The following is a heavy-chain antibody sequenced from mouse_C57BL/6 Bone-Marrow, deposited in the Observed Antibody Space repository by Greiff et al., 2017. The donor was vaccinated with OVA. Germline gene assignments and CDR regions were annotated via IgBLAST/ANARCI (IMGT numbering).Heavy chain of an antibody. J-gene: IGHJ2*01. CDR3: AMVRITTVVARSPYCFDY. CDR1: GYTFTSYT. D-gene: IGHD1-1*01. V-gene: IGHV1-4*01. Sequence: QVQLQQSGAELARPGASVKLSCKASGYTFTSYTMHWVNQRPGQGLEWIGYINPSSGYTKYNQKFKDKAKLTADKSSSTADMQLSSLTSEYSAVYYCAMVRITTVVARSPYCFDYWGQGTTLTVSS. CDR2: INPSSGYT.